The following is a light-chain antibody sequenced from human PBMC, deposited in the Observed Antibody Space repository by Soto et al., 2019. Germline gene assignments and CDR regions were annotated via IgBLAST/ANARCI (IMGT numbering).Light chain of an antibody. V-gene: IGKV3-20*01. J-gene: IGKJ1*01. CDR3: QHYGNSLWT. CDR1: QSISVTY. Sequence: EVVLTQSPGTLSLSPGERATLFCRASQSISVTYLAWFQQKPGQAPRHLIYAASTRAAGIPDRFSGSGSRTDSRFSGGGSATDFSLTIRRLEPEVFAVYYCQHYGNSLWTFGQGTKVEIK. CDR2: AAS.